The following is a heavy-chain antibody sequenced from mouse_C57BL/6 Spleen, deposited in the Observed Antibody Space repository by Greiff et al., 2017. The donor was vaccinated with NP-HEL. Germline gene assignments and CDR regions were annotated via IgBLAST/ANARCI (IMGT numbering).Heavy chain of an antibody. V-gene: IGHV1-80*01. D-gene: IGHD1-1*01. CDR2: IYPGDGDT. J-gene: IGHJ2*01. CDR3: ARTCYGSSYYFDY. CDR1: GYAFSSYW. Sequence: VQLQQSGAELVKPGASVKISCKASGYAFSSYWMNWVKQRPGKGLEWIGQIYPGDGDTNYNGKFKGKATLTADKSSSTAYMQLSSLTSEDSAVYFCARTCYGSSYYFDYWGQGTTLTVSS.